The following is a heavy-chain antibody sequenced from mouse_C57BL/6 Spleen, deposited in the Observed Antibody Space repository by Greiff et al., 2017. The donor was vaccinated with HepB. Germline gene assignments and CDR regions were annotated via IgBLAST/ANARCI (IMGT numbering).Heavy chain of an antibody. CDR3: ARVGLRHWYFDV. V-gene: IGHV1-55*01. D-gene: IGHD2-4*01. Sequence: QVQLQQPGAELVKPGASVKMSCKASGYTFTSYWITWVKQRPGQGLAWIGDIYPGSGSTNYNEKFKSKATLTVDTSSSTAYMQLSSRTSEDSAVYYCARVGLRHWYFDVWGTGTTVTVSS. J-gene: IGHJ1*03. CDR2: IYPGSGST. CDR1: GYTFTSYW.